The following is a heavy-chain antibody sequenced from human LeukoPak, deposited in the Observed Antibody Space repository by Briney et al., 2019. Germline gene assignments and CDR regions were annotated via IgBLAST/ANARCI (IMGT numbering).Heavy chain of an antibody. V-gene: IGHV4-34*01. CDR2: INHSGST. D-gene: IGHD3-9*01. J-gene: IGHJ1*01. CDR3: ASRRLFPLRYFD. Sequence: PSETLSLTCTVSGGSFSGYYWSWIRQPPGKGLEWIGEINHSGSTNYNPSLKSRVTISVDTSKNQFSLKLSSVTATDTAVYYCASRRLFPLRYFDWGQGTLVTVSS. CDR1: GGSFSGYY.